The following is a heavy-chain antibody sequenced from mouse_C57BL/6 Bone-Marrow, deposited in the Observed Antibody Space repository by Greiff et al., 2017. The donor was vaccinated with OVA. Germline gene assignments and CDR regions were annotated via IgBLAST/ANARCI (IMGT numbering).Heavy chain of an antibody. V-gene: IGHV1-64*01. D-gene: IGHD2-12*01. J-gene: IGHJ3*01. CDR2: IHPNSGST. Sequence: QVQLQQPGAELVKPGASVKLSCKASGYTFTSYWMHWVKQRPGQGLEWIGMIHPNSGSTNYNEKFKSKATLTVDKSSSTAYMQLSSLTSEDSAVYYCARRGPLLLRRAWFAYWGQGTLVTVSA. CDR1: GYTFTSYW. CDR3: ARRGPLLLRRAWFAY.